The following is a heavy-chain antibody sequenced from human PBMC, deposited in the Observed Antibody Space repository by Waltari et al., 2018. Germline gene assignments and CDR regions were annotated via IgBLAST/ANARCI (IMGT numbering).Heavy chain of an antibody. CDR1: GYIFTNYY. Sequence: QVQLVQSGAEVKKPGASVKVSCKASGYIFTNYYIHWVRQAPGQGLEWMGIINPSDGSTSCAQEFQDRVTMTRDTPTSTVNMELSSLRSEDTAVYYCARAPRAFDIWGQGTMVTVSS. V-gene: IGHV1-46*01. CDR3: ARAPRAFDI. J-gene: IGHJ3*02. CDR2: INPSDGST.